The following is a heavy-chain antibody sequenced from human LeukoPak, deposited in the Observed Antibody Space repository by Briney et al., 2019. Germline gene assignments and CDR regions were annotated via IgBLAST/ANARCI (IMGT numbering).Heavy chain of an antibody. CDR1: GYTFTGYY. J-gene: IGHJ4*02. D-gene: IGHD1-1*01. CDR3: ARGRGNWNDVSFDY. CDR2: INPNSGGT. V-gene: IGHV1-2*02. Sequence: GASVKVSCKASGYTFTGYYMHWVRQAPGQGLEWMAWINPNSGGTNYAQKFQGRVTVTRDTSITTAYMELSRLRSDDTAVYYCARGRGNWNDVSFDYWGQGTQVTVSS.